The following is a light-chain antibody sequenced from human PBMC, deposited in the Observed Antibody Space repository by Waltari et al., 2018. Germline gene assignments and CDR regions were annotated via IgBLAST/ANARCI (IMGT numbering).Light chain of an antibody. CDR2: HAS. Sequence: EIVLTQSPGTLSLSPGERTTRSCRASQSVSTYLAWYQQKPGQAPRLLIYHASSRATGIPDRFSGSGSGTDFSLTISRLEPEDFAVYYCQHYLRLPATFGQGTKVEIK. CDR1: QSVSTY. V-gene: IGKV3-20*01. J-gene: IGKJ1*01. CDR3: QHYLRLPAT.